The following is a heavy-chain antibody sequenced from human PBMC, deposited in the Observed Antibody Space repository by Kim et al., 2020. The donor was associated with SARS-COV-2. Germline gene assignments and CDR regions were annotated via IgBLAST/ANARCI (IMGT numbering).Heavy chain of an antibody. CDR1: GFTFSSYE. D-gene: IGHD3-22*01. Sequence: GGSLRLSCAASGFTFSSYEMNWVRQAPGKGLEWVSYISSSGSTIYYADSVKGRFTISRDNAKNSLYLQMNSLRAEDTAVYYCARPEKQYYYDENYFDYWGQGTLVTVSS. J-gene: IGHJ4*02. CDR2: ISSSGSTI. V-gene: IGHV3-48*03. CDR3: ARPEKQYYYDENYFDY.